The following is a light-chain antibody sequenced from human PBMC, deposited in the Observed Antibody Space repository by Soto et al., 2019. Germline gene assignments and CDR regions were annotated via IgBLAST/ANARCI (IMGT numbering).Light chain of an antibody. J-gene: IGLJ1*01. CDR3: CSYVGSYTSYV. V-gene: IGLV2-11*01. Sequence: QSALTQPRSVSGSPGQSVTISCTGTSSDVGGYNFVSWYQQHPGKAPKFMIYDVTKRPSGVPDRFSGSKSGNTASLTISGLQAEAEGDYYCCSYVGSYTSYVFGTGTKLTVL. CDR1: SSDVGGYNF. CDR2: DVT.